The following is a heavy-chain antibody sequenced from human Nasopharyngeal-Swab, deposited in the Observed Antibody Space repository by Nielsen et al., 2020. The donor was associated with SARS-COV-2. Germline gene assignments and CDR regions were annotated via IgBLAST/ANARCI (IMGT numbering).Heavy chain of an antibody. CDR2: ISSFNGDT. CDR3: ARGGSSWSTEYFQH. D-gene: IGHD6-13*01. V-gene: IGHV1-18*01. CDR1: GYIFTNYG. J-gene: IGHJ1*01. Sequence: ASVKVSSKASGYIFTNYGITWVRQAPGQGLEWMGWISSFNGDTKYEQRFQDRVTMTTDTTTNTAYLELKSLRPDDTAVYYCARGGSSWSTEYFQHWGQGTLVTVSS.